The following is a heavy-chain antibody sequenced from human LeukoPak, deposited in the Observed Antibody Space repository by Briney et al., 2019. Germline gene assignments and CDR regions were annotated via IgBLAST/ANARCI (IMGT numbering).Heavy chain of an antibody. J-gene: IGHJ5*02. CDR2: IYYSGST. V-gene: IGHV4-39*01. Sequence: SETLSLTCTVSGGSISSSSYYWGWIRQPPGKGLEWIGSIYYSGSTYYNPSLKSRVTISVDTSKNQFSLKLSSVTATDTAVYYCARTRRTINYYDSSGYSSSWFDPWGQGTLVTVSS. D-gene: IGHD3-22*01. CDR1: GGSISSSSYY. CDR3: ARTRRTINYYDSSGYSSSWFDP.